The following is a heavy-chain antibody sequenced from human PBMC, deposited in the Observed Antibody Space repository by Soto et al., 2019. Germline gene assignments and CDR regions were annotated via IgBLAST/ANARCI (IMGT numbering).Heavy chain of an antibody. CDR3: ARSTTVTTWGGLWFDY. V-gene: IGHV1-2*04. J-gene: IGHJ4*02. D-gene: IGHD4-17*01. CDR1: GYAFTGYY. CDR2: INPNSGGT. Sequence: ASVKVSCKASGYAFTGYYMHWVRQAPGQGLEWMGWINPNSGGTNYAQKFQGWVTMTRDTSISTAYMELSRLRSDGTAVYYCARSTTVTTWGGLWFDYWGQGTLVTVSS.